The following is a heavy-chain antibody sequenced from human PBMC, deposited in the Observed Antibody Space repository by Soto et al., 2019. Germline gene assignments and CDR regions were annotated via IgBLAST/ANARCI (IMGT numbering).Heavy chain of an antibody. J-gene: IGHJ5*02. CDR1: GGSISSGDYY. V-gene: IGHV4-30-4*01. D-gene: IGHD3-22*01. Sequence: SETLSLTCTVSGGSISSGDYYWSWIRQPPGKGLEWIGYIYYSGSTYYNPSLKSRVTISVDTSKNQFSLKLSSVTAADTAVYYCAREPSPYYYDSSGYYRWFDPWGQGTLVTV. CDR3: AREPSPYYYDSSGYYRWFDP. CDR2: IYYSGST.